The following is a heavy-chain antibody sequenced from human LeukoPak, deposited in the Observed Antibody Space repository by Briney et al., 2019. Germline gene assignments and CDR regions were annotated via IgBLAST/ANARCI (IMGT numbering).Heavy chain of an antibody. Sequence: SETLSLTCTVSGGSISSYYWSWIRQHPGKGLEWIGYIYYSGSTYYNPSLKSRVTISVDTSKNQFSLKLSSVTAADTAVYYCARYFAAAGKKFDYWGQGTLVTVSS. V-gene: IGHV4-59*06. D-gene: IGHD6-13*01. CDR2: IYYSGST. CDR3: ARYFAAAGKKFDY. J-gene: IGHJ4*02. CDR1: GGSISSYY.